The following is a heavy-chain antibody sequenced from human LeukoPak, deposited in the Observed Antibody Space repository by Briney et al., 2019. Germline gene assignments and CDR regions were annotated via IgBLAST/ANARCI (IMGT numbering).Heavy chain of an antibody. CDR3: ARDVYYYDSSGYGY. V-gene: IGHV3-33*01. CDR2: IWYDGSNK. J-gene: IGHJ4*02. CDR1: GFTFSSYG. D-gene: IGHD3-22*01. Sequence: GRSLRLSCAASGFTFSSYGMHWVRQAPGKGLEWVAVIWYDGSNKYYADSVKGRFTISRDNSENTLYLQMNSLRAEDTAVYYCARDVYYYDSSGYGYWGQGTLVTVSS.